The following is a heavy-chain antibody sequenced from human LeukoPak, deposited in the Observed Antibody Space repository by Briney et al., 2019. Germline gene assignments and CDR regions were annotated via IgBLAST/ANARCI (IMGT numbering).Heavy chain of an antibody. Sequence: GASVKVSCKASGYTFTSHGISWVRQAPGQGLEWMGWISAYNGNTNYAQKLQGRVTMTTDTSTSTAYMELRSLRSDDTAVYYCARVRRGYYYDSSGLAPDYWGQGTLVTVSS. J-gene: IGHJ4*02. CDR1: GYTFTSHG. D-gene: IGHD3-22*01. CDR3: ARVRRGYYYDSSGLAPDY. V-gene: IGHV1-18*01. CDR2: ISAYNGNT.